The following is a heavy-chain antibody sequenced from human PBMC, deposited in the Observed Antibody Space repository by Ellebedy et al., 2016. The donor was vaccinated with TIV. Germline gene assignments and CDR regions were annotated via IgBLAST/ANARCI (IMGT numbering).Heavy chain of an antibody. J-gene: IGHJ4*02. CDR2: ISGGGGST. Sequence: GGSLRLXXAASGFTFSSYAMSWVRQAPGKGLEWVSAISGGGGSTYYADSVKGRFTISRDNSKNTLYLQMNSLRAEDTAVYYCAKGLVLMVYAHDYWGQGTLVTVSS. D-gene: IGHD2-8*01. V-gene: IGHV3-23*01. CDR1: GFTFSSYA. CDR3: AKGLVLMVYAHDY.